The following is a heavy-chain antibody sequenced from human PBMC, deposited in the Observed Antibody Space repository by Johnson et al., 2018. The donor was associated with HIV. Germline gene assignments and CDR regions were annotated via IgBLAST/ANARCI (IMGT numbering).Heavy chain of an antibody. V-gene: IGHV3-11*04. J-gene: IGHJ3*02. D-gene: IGHD6-13*01. CDR1: GFTFSDYY. CDR2: ISSSCSTI. Sequence: QVQLEESGGGLVKPGGSLRLSCAASGFTFSDYYMSWIRQTPGKGLEWVSYISSSCSTIYYADSVKGRFTISRDNAKNSLYLQMNSLRAEDTAVYYCATYSSSWYKGGYAFDIWGQGTMVTVSS. CDR3: ATYSSSWYKGGYAFDI.